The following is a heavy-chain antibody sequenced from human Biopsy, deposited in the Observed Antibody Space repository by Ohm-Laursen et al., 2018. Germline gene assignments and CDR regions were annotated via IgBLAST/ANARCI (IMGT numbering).Heavy chain of an antibody. Sequence: SLRPSCAASGFTFSNFGIHWIRQAPGKGLEWVALISGDGNDQFYAESAKGRFTVSRDNSKNTVDLQMNNLKTEDTAVYYCAKDWLQSWYFDHWGQGTLVTVSS. J-gene: IGHJ4*02. CDR1: GFTFSNFG. V-gene: IGHV3-30*18. CDR2: ISGDGNDQ. D-gene: IGHD5-24*01. CDR3: AKDWLQSWYFDH.